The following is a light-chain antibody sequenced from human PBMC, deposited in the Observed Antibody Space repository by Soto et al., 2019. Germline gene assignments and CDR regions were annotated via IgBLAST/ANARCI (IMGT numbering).Light chain of an antibody. J-gene: IGLJ3*02. CDR1: SRDVGGYDY. CDR2: DVN. Sequence: QSALTQPRSVSGSPGQSVTISCTGTSRDVGGYDYVSWYQQHPGKAPKLMIYDVNKRPSGVPDRFSGSKSGNRASLTISGLQAEDEADYYCCSYAGSYTWVFGEGTKLTVL. CDR3: CSYAGSYTWV. V-gene: IGLV2-11*01.